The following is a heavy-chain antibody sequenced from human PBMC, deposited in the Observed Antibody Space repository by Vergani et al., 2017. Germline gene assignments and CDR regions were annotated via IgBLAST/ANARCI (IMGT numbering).Heavy chain of an antibody. CDR3: AREGIRYSSGGLNYMDV. Sequence: QVQLVQSGAEVKKPGASVKVSCKASGYTFTGYYMHWVRQAPGQGLEWRGWINPIFGTANYAQKFQGRVPITADESTSTAYMELSSLRSEDTAVYYCAREGIRYSSGGLNYMDVWGKGTTVTVSS. CDR1: GYTFTGYY. D-gene: IGHD6-25*01. J-gene: IGHJ6*03. V-gene: IGHV1-69*01. CDR2: INPIFGTA.